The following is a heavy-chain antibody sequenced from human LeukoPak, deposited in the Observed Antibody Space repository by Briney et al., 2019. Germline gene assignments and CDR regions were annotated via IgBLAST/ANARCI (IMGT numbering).Heavy chain of an antibody. V-gene: IGHV3-11*01. CDR3: ASPTHQWRFDP. Sequence: GGSLRLSCAASGFTFSDYYMSWIRQAPGKGLEWVSYISSSGSTIYYADSVKGRFTISRDNAKNSLYLQMNGLRAEDTAVYYCASPTHQWRFDPWGQGTLVTVSS. CDR1: GFTFSDYY. J-gene: IGHJ5*02. CDR2: ISSSGSTI. D-gene: IGHD2-15*01.